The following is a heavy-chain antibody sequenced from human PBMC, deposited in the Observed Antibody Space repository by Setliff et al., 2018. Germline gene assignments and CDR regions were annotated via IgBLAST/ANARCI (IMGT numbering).Heavy chain of an antibody. V-gene: IGHV4-39*01. CDR3: ARLSFSSIAARRHFDT. J-gene: IGHJ5*02. CDR2: IYYSGST. D-gene: IGHD6-6*01. Sequence: SETLSLTCTVPGGSISSSSYYWGWLRQPPGKGLEWIGSIYYSGSTYYNPSLKSRVTISVDTSKNQFSLKLSSVTAADTAVYYCARLSFSSIAARRHFDTWGQGTLVTVSS. CDR1: GGSISSSSYY.